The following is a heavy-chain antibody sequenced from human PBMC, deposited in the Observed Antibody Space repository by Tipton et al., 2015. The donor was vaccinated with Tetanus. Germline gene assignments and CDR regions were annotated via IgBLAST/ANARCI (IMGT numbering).Heavy chain of an antibody. D-gene: IGHD6-13*01. Sequence: TLSLTCTVSGGSISSYYWGWIRQPPGKGLEWIGSIYYSGSTYYNPSLKSRVTISVDTSKNQFSLKLSSVTAADTAVYYCARLGGIAAAGEDFDYWGQGTLVTVSS. J-gene: IGHJ4*02. CDR2: IYYSGST. CDR3: ARLGGIAAAGEDFDY. V-gene: IGHV4-39*01. CDR1: GGSISSYY.